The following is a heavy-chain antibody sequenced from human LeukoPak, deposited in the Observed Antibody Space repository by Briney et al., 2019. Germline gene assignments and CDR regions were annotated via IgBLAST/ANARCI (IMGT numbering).Heavy chain of an antibody. V-gene: IGHV4-38-2*01. CDR1: GYSISSGYY. D-gene: IGHD2-2*01. J-gene: IGHJ4*02. CDR2: IYHSGST. Sequence: SETLSLTCAVSGYSISSGYYWGWIRQPPGKGLEWIGSIYHSGSTYYNPSLKSRVTISVDTSKNQFSLKLSSVTAADTAVYYCARVGCSSTSCCPRRDYWGQGTLVTVSS. CDR3: ARVGCSSTSCCPRRDY.